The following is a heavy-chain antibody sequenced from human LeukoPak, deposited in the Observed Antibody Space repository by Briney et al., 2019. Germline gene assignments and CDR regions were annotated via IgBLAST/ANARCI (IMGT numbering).Heavy chain of an antibody. V-gene: IGHV4-59*08. Sequence: IPSETLSLTCTVSGGSISSYYWSWIRQPPGKGLEWIGYIYYSGSTNYNPSLKSRVTISVDTSKNQFSLKLSSVTAADTAVYYCARHLGIARYYYYYYYMDVWGKGTTVTISS. D-gene: IGHD6-13*01. CDR1: GGSISSYY. J-gene: IGHJ6*03. CDR3: ARHLGIARYYYYYYYMDV. CDR2: IYYSGST.